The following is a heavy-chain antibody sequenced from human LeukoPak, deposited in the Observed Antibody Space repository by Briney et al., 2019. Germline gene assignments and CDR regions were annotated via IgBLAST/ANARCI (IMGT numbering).Heavy chain of an antibody. CDR3: ARPYPGRGTMLPFDI. Sequence: ASVKVSCKASGGTFNSYAISWVRQAPGQGLEWMGRIIPILNITNYAQKIHARVTITADKSTSTAYMELSSLTSEDTAVYYCARPYPGRGTMLPFDIWGQGTMVTVSS. D-gene: IGHD4/OR15-4a*01. J-gene: IGHJ3*02. CDR1: GGTFNSYA. CDR2: IIPILNIT. V-gene: IGHV1-69*04.